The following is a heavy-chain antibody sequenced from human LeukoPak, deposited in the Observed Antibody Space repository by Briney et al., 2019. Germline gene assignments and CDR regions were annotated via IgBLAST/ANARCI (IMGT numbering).Heavy chain of an antibody. J-gene: IGHJ4*02. D-gene: IGHD6-19*01. CDR1: GGTFSSYA. V-gene: IGHV1-69*06. Sequence: ASVKVSCKASGGTFSSYAISWVRQAPGQGLEWMGGIIPIFGTANYAQKFQGRVTITADKSTSTAYMELSSLRSEDTVVYYCARARNSQGAVAGPDYWGQGTLVTVSS. CDR2: IIPIFGTA. CDR3: ARARNSQGAVAGPDY.